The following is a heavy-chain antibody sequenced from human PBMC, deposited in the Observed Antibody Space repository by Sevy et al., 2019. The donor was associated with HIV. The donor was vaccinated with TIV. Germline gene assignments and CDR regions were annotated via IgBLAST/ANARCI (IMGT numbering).Heavy chain of an antibody. Sequence: GGSLRLSCTGSGFTFGDYAMSWIRQAPGKGLEWVGFIRSQTYGGTTEYAACVKGRFTISRDNSKSIAYLQMNSLKTEDTAVYYCTRVLGTISPYYYYGLDVWGQGTTVTAP. CDR3: TRVLGTISPYYYYGLDV. D-gene: IGHD3-3*01. CDR1: GFTFGDYA. V-gene: IGHV3-49*03. J-gene: IGHJ6*02. CDR2: IRSQTYGGTT.